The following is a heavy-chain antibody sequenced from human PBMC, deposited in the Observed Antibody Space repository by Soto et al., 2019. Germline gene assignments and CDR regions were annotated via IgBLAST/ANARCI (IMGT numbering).Heavy chain of an antibody. J-gene: IGHJ4*02. Sequence: PSETLSLTCTVSGGSISSGDYYWSRIRQPPGKGLEWIGYIYYSGITYYNPSLKSRVTISVDTSKNQFSLKLSSVTAADTAVYYCARWCSVRVRGWYDSNYFDYWGQGTLDTVSS. CDR2: IYYSGIT. D-gene: IGHD6-19*01. CDR3: ARWCSVRVRGWYDSNYFDY. V-gene: IGHV4-30-4*01. CDR1: GGSISSGDYY.